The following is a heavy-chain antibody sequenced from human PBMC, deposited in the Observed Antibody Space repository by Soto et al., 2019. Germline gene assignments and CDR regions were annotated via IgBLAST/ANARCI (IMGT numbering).Heavy chain of an antibody. Sequence: EVQLVESGGGLVKPGGSLRLSCAASGFTFSNYAMNWVRQAPGKGLEWVSSISTSSSYIYYADSVKGRFTISRDNAKNSLYLQMHRLRAEDTAVYYCAREIRNYYGVDVWGQGTTVTVSS. CDR1: GFTFSNYA. J-gene: IGHJ6*02. D-gene: IGHD3-3*01. CDR3: AREIRNYYGVDV. V-gene: IGHV3-21*01. CDR2: ISTSSSYI.